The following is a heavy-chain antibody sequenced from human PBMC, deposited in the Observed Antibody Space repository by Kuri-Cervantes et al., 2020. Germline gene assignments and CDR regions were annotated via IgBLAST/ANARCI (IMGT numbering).Heavy chain of an antibody. Sequence: GGSLRLSCAASGFTFDDYTMHWVRQAPGKGLEWVSLISWDGGSTYYADSVKGRFTISRDNSKNTLYLQMNSLRAEDTAVYYCTRPGRGYNFWSGEDFDIWGQGTMVTVSS. CDR3: TRPGRGYNFWSGEDFDI. D-gene: IGHD3-3*01. CDR2: ISWDGGST. V-gene: IGHV3-43*01. CDR1: GFTFDDYT. J-gene: IGHJ3*02.